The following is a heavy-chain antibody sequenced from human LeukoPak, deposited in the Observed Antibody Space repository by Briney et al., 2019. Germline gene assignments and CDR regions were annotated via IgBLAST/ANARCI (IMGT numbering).Heavy chain of an antibody. J-gene: IGHJ6*03. CDR3: ARASYGDWGYYYYYMDV. V-gene: IGHV1-69*05. Sequence: SVKVSCKASGGTFSSYAISWVRQAPGQGLEWMGGIIPIFGTANYAQKFQGRVTITTDESTSTAYMELSSLRSEDTAVYYCARASYGDWGYYYYYMDVWGKGTTVTVCS. D-gene: IGHD4-17*01. CDR2: IIPIFGTA. CDR1: GGTFSSYA.